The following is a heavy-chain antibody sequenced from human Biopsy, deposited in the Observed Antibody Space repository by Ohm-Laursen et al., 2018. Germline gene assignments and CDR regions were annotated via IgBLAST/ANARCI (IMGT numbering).Heavy chain of an antibody. Sequence: GTLSLTCSVSGGSVSDSFHFWSWIRQPPGKGLEWIGDVYYSGTTNYNPSLKSRLTISVDTSKNQFSLNLNSVTAADTALYFCARDVKRYCSGTSCYSGYFGMDVWGQGTTVTVS. V-gene: IGHV4-61*01. CDR1: GGSVSDSFHF. CDR2: VYYSGTT. J-gene: IGHJ6*02. D-gene: IGHD2-2*01. CDR3: ARDVKRYCSGTSCYSGYFGMDV.